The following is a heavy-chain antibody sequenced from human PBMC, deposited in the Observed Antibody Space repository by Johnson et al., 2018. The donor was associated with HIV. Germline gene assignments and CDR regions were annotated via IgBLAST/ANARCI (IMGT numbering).Heavy chain of an antibody. CDR1: GFTFSNAW. Sequence: VQLVESGGGVVQPGRSPRLSCAASGFTFSNAWMSWVRQAPGKGLEWVGRIKSKTDGGTTEYAASVKGRFTISRDDSKSIAYLQMNSLKTEDTAVYYCTSPPYYYDSSGYYYDAFDIWGQGTMVTVSS. J-gene: IGHJ3*02. CDR3: TSPPYYYDSSGYYYDAFDI. CDR2: IKSKTDGGTT. D-gene: IGHD3-22*01. V-gene: IGHV3-15*01.